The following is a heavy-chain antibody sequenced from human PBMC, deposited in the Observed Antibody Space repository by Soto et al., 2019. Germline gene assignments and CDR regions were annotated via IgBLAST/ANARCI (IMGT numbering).Heavy chain of an antibody. D-gene: IGHD3-10*01. CDR2: IIPIFGTG. V-gene: IGHV1-69*12. CDR3: AREGGLWFGTNWFDP. J-gene: IGHJ5*02. Sequence: QVQLVQSGAEVKKPGSSVKVSCKASGGTFSSYAISWVRHAPGQGLEWRGGIIPIFGTGNYAQKFQGRVTITEDESTSTAYRELSSLRSEDTAVYYCAREGGLWFGTNWFDPWGQGTLVTVSS. CDR1: GGTFSSYA.